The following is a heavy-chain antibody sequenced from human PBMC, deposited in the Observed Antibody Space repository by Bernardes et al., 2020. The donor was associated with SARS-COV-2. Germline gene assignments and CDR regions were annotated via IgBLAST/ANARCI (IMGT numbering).Heavy chain of an antibody. D-gene: IGHD6-19*01. J-gene: IGHJ5*02. Sequence: GGSLRLSCLASGFTFSSYSMHWVRQAPGKGLEYVSGISSDGDIKQYADSVEDRFTISRDNSKDTLYLQLTSLRLEDTAVYYCVKADYEFFWPSSGWGGHFCDTWGQGSLLTVSS. CDR1: GFTFSSYS. CDR2: ISSDGDIK. V-gene: IGHV3-64D*06. CDR3: VKADYEFFWPSSGWGGHFCDT.